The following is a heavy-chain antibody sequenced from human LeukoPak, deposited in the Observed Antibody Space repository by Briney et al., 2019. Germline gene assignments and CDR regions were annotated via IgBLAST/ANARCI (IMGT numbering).Heavy chain of an antibody. CDR1: GYTFINYW. V-gene: IGHV5-51*01. CDR3: ARRGYCSSTSCYASFAFDY. J-gene: IGHJ4*02. CDR2: IYPGDSDT. Sequence: GESLKISCKGSGYTFINYWIGWVRQMPGKGLEWVGIIYPGDSDTRYSPSFQGQVTISADKSISTAYLQWSSLKASDTAIYYCARRGYCSSTSCYASFAFDYWGQGTLVTVSS. D-gene: IGHD2-2*01.